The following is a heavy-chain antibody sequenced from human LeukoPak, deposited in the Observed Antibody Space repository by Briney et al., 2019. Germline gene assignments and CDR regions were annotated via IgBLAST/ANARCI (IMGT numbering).Heavy chain of an antibody. CDR3: ASVDSSGYYSY. CDR2: INHSGST. CDR1: GGSIRSSDYY. Sequence: SETLSLTCTVSGGSIRSSDYYWGWIRQPPGKGLEWIGEINHSGSTNYNPSLKSRVTISVDTSKNQFSLKLSSVTAADTAVYYCASVDSSGYYSYWGQGTLVTVSS. V-gene: IGHV4-39*07. J-gene: IGHJ4*02. D-gene: IGHD3-22*01.